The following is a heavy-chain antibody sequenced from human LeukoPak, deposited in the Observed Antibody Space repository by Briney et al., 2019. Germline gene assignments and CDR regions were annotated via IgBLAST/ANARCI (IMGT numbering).Heavy chain of an antibody. D-gene: IGHD3-22*01. CDR2: IKQDGSEI. CDR3: ARGSSGSYLGAFDI. V-gene: IGHV3-7*04. Sequence: GGSLRPSCAASGFTFISYWMTWVRQAPGKGLEWVANIKQDGSEIYYVDSVKGRFTISRDNAKNSLYLQMNSLRAEDTAVYYCARGSSGSYLGAFDIWGQGTMVTVSS. CDR1: GFTFISYW. J-gene: IGHJ3*02.